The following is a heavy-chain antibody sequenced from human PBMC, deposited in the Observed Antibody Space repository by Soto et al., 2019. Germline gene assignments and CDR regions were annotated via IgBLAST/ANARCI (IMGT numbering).Heavy chain of an antibody. V-gene: IGHV3-21*01. CDR1: GFTFSSYS. CDR3: ARGGVPAAIG. D-gene: IGHD2-2*01. J-gene: IGHJ4*02. Sequence: EVQLVESGGGLVKPGGSLRLSCAASGFTFSSYSMNWVRQAPGKGLEWVSSISSSSSYIYYADSVKGRFTISRDNAKNSLNLQMNSLRAEETAVYYCARGGVPAAIGWGQGTLVTVSS. CDR2: ISSSSSYI.